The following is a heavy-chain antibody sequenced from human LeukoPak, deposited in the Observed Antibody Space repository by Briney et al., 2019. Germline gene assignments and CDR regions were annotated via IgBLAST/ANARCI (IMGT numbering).Heavy chain of an antibody. V-gene: IGHV3-7*01. CDR3: ARDWGYSGYEPL. CDR1: EFTFPMYW. D-gene: IGHD5-12*01. J-gene: IGHJ4*02. Sequence: GGSLRLSCAASEFTFPMYWMTWVRQAPGKGLEWVADIKQDGSEKYYVDSVKGRFTISRDNAKNSLCLQMNSLRAEDTAVYYCARDWGYSGYEPLWGQGTLVTVSS. CDR2: IKQDGSEK.